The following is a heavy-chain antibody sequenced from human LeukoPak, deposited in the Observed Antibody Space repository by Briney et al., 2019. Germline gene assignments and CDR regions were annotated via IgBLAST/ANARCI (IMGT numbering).Heavy chain of an antibody. J-gene: IGHJ4*02. Sequence: SETLSLTCTVSGDSISSGDYYWSWIRQPPGKGLEWIGYIYYSGSTYYNPSLKSRVTISVDTSKNQFSLKLSSVTAADTAMYYCAVMTSQTLGFDYWGQGTLVTVSS. CDR2: IYYSGST. CDR1: GDSISSGDYY. D-gene: IGHD7-27*01. CDR3: AVMTSQTLGFDY. V-gene: IGHV4-30-4*01.